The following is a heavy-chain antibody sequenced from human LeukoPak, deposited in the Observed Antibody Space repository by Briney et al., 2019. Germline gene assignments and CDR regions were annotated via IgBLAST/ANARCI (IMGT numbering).Heavy chain of an antibody. CDR3: GCDSRY. Sequence: GGSLRLXCAASGFTFSSYAMSWARHAPGKGQEWVSAISGSGGRTYYADSVKGRFTISRHNSKNTLYLQMNSLRAEDTAVYYCGCDSRYRGQGTLVTVSS. V-gene: IGHV3-23*01. CDR2: ISGSGGRT. J-gene: IGHJ4*02. D-gene: IGHD3-22*01. CDR1: GFTFSSYA.